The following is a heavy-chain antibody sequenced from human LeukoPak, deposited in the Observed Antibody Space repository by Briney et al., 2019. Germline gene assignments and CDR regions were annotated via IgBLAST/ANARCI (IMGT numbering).Heavy chain of an antibody. Sequence: PGGSLRLSCAASGFTFSSYAMSWVRQAPGKGLEWVSAISGSGGSTYYTDSVKGRFTISRDNSKNTLCLQMNSLRAEDTAVYYCAKMRDYYGSGSSSSWGQGTLVTVSS. D-gene: IGHD3-10*01. CDR1: GFTFSSYA. V-gene: IGHV3-23*01. CDR2: ISGSGGST. CDR3: AKMRDYYGSGSSSS. J-gene: IGHJ4*02.